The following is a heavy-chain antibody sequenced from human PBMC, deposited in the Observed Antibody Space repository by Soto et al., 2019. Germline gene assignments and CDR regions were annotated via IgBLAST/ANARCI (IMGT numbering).Heavy chain of an antibody. CDR3: ARARGYCSGGSCYFDY. J-gene: IGHJ4*02. V-gene: IGHV4-59*01. D-gene: IGHD2-15*01. Sequence: PSETLSLTCTVSGGSISSYYWSWIRQPPGKGLEWIGYIYYSGSTNYNPSLKSRVTISVDTSKNQFSLKLSSVTAADTAVYYCARARGYCSGGSCYFDYWGQGTLVTVSS. CDR2: IYYSGST. CDR1: GGSISSYY.